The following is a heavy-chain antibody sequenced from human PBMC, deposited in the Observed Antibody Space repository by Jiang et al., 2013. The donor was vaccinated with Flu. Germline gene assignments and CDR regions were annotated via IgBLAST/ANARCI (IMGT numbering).Heavy chain of an antibody. CDR1: GYTFTGYY. D-gene: IGHD6-19*01. CDR3: ARDLGSGWYQNFDY. V-gene: IGHV1-2*04. CDR2: INPNSGGT. Sequence: GAEVKKPGASVKVSCKASGYTFTGYYMHWVRQAPGQGLEWMGWINPNSGGTNYAQKFQGWVTMTRDTSISTAYMELSRLRSDDTAVYYCARDLGSGWYQNFDYWGQGTLVTVSS. J-gene: IGHJ4*02.